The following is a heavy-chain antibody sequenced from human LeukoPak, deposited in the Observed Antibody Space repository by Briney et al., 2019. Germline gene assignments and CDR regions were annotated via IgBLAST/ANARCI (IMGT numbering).Heavy chain of an antibody. CDR2: IYSGGST. J-gene: IGHJ4*02. V-gene: IGHV3-53*01. D-gene: IGHD3-3*01. CDR3: AKSRGDDFWSGYSYYFDY. CDR1: GFTVSSYY. Sequence: GGSLRLSCAASGFTVSSYYMSWVRQAPGKGLEWVSLIYSGGSTYYADSVKGRFTISRDNSKNTLYLQMNSLRAEDPAVYYCAKSRGDDFWSGYSYYFDYWGQGTLVTVSS.